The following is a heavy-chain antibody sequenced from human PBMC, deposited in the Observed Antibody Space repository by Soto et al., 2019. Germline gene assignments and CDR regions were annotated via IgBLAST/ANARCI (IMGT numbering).Heavy chain of an antibody. CDR2: ISSSSSTI. Sequence: VQLVESGGGLVQPGGSLRLSCAASGFTFSSYSMNWVRQAPGKGLEWVSYISSSSSTIYYADSVKGRFTISRDNAKNSLYLQMNSLRAEDTAVYYCAREDILTGYYLDAFDIWGQGTMVTVSS. CDR3: AREDILTGYYLDAFDI. V-gene: IGHV3-48*01. D-gene: IGHD3-9*01. CDR1: GFTFSSYS. J-gene: IGHJ3*02.